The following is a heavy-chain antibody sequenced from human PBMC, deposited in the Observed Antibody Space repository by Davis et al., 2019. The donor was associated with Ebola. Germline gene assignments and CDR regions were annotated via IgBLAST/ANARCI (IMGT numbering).Heavy chain of an antibody. CDR2: IIPIFGTA. CDR1: GGTFSSYA. CDR3: ARVLPHDYTEPFDY. V-gene: IGHV1-69*13. D-gene: IGHD4-11*01. Sequence: SVQVSCKASGGTFSSYAISWVRQAPGQGLEWMGGIIPIFGTANYAQKFQGRVTITADESTSTAYMELSSLRSEDTAVYYCARVLPHDYTEPFDYWGQGTLVTVSS. J-gene: IGHJ4*02.